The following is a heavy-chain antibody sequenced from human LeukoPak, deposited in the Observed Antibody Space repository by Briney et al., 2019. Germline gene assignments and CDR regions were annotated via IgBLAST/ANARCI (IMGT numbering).Heavy chain of an antibody. J-gene: IGHJ4*02. D-gene: IGHD4/OR15-4a*01. CDR3: ARDKGMELAFDY. CDR2: IYYSGST. Sequence: PSETLSLTCTVPVGSIISYSWSWIRQPPGKGLEWIGYIYYSGSTNYNPSLKSRVTISVDTSKNQFSLKLSSVTAADTAVYYCARDKGMELAFDYWGQGTLVTVSS. CDR1: VGSIISYS. V-gene: IGHV4-59*01.